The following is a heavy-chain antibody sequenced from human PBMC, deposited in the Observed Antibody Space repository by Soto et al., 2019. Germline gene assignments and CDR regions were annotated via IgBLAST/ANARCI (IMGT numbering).Heavy chain of an antibody. Sequence: SETLSLTCTVSGGSISSGDYYWSWIRQPPGKGLEWIGYIYYSGSTYYNPSLKSRVTISVDTSKNQFSLKLSSVTAADTAVYYCARGGGYCSSTSCYREDWFDPWGQGTLVTVPS. V-gene: IGHV4-30-4*01. CDR1: GGSISSGDYY. D-gene: IGHD2-2*02. J-gene: IGHJ5*02. CDR2: IYYSGST. CDR3: ARGGGYCSSTSCYREDWFDP.